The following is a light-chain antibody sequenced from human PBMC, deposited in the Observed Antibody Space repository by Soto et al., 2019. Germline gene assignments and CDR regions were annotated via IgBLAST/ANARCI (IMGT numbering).Light chain of an antibody. V-gene: IGLV2-14*01. Sequence: QSVLTQPASVSGSPGQSIAISCAGTGSDVGAYNYVSWYQQHSGKAPKLMIYDVNYRPPGISNRFSASKSGNTATLTISRLQAEDEADYYCSSYTTSSSYVFGSGTKVTVL. CDR3: SSYTTSSSYV. CDR2: DVN. J-gene: IGLJ1*01. CDR1: GSDVGAYNY.